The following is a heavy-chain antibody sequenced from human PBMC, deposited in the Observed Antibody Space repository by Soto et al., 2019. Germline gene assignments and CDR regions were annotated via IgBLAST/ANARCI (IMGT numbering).Heavy chain of an antibody. D-gene: IGHD6-19*01. CDR1: GGSISSGGYY. CDR2: IYYSGST. Sequence: PSETLSLTCTVSGGSISSGGYYWSWIRHHPGKGLEWIGYIYYSGSTYYNPSLKSRVTISVDTSKNQFSLKLSSVTAADTAVYYCARALSSGWPIAEYFQHWGQGTLVTVSS. V-gene: IGHV4-31*03. J-gene: IGHJ1*01. CDR3: ARALSSGWPIAEYFQH.